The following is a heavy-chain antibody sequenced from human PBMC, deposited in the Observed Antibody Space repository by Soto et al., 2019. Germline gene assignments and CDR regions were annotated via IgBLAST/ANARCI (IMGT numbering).Heavy chain of an antibody. D-gene: IGHD1-26*01. V-gene: IGHV1-46*01. CDR1: GYPFTSYY. CDR2: INPSGGST. Sequence: ASVKVSCKASGYPFTSYYMHWVRQAPGQGLEWVGIINPSGGSTSYAQKFQGRVTMTRDTSTSTVYMELSSLRSEDTAVYYCAMPQSGSYFRLDYWGQGTLVTVSS. J-gene: IGHJ4*02. CDR3: AMPQSGSYFRLDY.